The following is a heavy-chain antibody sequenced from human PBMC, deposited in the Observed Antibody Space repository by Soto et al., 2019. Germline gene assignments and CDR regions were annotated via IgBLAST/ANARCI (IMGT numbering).Heavy chain of an antibody. V-gene: IGHV4-30-4*01. Sequence: SETLSLTCTVSGGSISSGDYYWSWIRQPPGKGLEWIGYIYYSGSTYYNPSLKSRVTISVDTSKNQFSLKLSPVTAADTAVYYCARWYYYYYGMDVWGQGTTVTVSS. CDR2: IYYSGST. J-gene: IGHJ6*02. CDR1: GGSISSGDYY. CDR3: ARWYYYYYGMDV.